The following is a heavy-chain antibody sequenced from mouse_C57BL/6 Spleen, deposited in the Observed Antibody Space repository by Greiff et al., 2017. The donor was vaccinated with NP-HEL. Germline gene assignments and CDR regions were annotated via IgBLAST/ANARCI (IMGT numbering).Heavy chain of an antibody. J-gene: IGHJ2*01. CDR2: INPYNGDT. V-gene: IGHV1-20*01. CDR1: GYSFTGYF. Sequence: VQLQQSGPELVKPGDSVKISCKASGYSFTGYFMNWVMQSHGKSLEWIGRINPYNGDTFYNQKFKGKATLTVDKSSSTAHMELRSLTSEDSAVYYCARYNYYGSMGYWGQGTTLTVSS. CDR3: ARYNYYGSMGY. D-gene: IGHD1-1*01.